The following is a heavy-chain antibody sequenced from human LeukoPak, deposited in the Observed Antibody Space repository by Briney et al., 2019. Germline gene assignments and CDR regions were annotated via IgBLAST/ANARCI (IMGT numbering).Heavy chain of an antibody. V-gene: IGHV1-69*06. CDR3: ARPLVAVAEVVDAFDI. CDR1: GYTFTSYY. CDR2: IIPIFGTA. J-gene: IGHJ3*02. Sequence: GASVKVSCKASGYTFTSYYMHWVRQAPGQGLEWMGGIIPIFGTANYAQKFQGRVTITADKSTSTAYMELSSLRSEDTAVYYCARPLVAVAEVVDAFDIWGQGTMVTVSS. D-gene: IGHD6-19*01.